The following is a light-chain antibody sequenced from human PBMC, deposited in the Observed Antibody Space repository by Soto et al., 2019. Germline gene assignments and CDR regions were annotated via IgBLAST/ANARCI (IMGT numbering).Light chain of an antibody. CDR2: DAS. V-gene: IGKV3D-15*01. CDR3: QQYKKWPRT. J-gene: IGKJ1*01. CDR1: QSVSRN. Sequence: EIVMPQSPATLSVSPGASATLSCRASQSVSRNLAWYQQKPGQAPRLLIYDASNRATGIPARFSGSGSGTDFTLTISSLEPEDFAVYYCQQYKKWPRTVGQGTKVDIK.